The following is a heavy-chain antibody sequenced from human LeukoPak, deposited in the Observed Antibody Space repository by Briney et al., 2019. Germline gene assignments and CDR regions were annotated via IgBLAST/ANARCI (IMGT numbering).Heavy chain of an antibody. CDR3: ARRWGNIVGVTYEY. D-gene: IGHD3-16*01. CDR1: GSSITSVSHS. Sequence: PSETLSLTCTISGSSITSVSHSWGWIRQPPGKGLDWIGDIYYTGSTYYSPSLRSRVTMSVHTSENQFSLRLNSVTAVDTAVYYCARRWGNIVGVTYEYWGQGTLVTVSS. CDR2: IYYTGST. J-gene: IGHJ4*02. V-gene: IGHV4-39*01.